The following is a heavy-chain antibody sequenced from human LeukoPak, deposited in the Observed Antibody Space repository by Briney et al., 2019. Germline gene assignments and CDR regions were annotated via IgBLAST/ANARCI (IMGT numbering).Heavy chain of an antibody. V-gene: IGHV3-48*03. CDR2: ISSSGSTI. CDR3: AELGITMIGGV. CDR1: GFILSSYE. J-gene: IGHJ6*04. Sequence: GGSLRLACAASGFILSSYEMNWVRQAPGKGLEWVSYISSSGSTIYYADSVKGRFTISRDNAKNSLYLQMNSLRAEDTAVYYCAELGITMIGGVWGKGTTVTISS. D-gene: IGHD3-10*02.